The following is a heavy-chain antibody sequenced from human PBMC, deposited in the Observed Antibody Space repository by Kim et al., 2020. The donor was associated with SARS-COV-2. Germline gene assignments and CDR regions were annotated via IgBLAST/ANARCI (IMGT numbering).Heavy chain of an antibody. V-gene: IGHV3-23*01. CDR3: AKVPITMIVVVIPPPDY. D-gene: IGHD3-22*01. J-gene: IGHJ4*02. Sequence: VKGRFTISRDNSKNTLYLQMNSLRAEDTAVYYCAKVPITMIVVVIPPPDYWGQGTLVTVSS.